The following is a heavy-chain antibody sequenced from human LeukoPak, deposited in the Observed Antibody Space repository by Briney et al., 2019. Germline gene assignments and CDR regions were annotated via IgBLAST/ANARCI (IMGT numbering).Heavy chain of an antibody. CDR3: ARVPGRYYDSSGYYSNDAFDI. J-gene: IGHJ3*02. Sequence: PSETLSLTCTVSGGSTSSYYWSWIRQPPGKGLEWLGYIYYSGSTNYNPSLKSRVTISVDTSKNQFSLKLSSVTAADTAVYYCARVPGRYYDSSGYYSNDAFDIWGQGTMVTVSS. D-gene: IGHD3-22*01. V-gene: IGHV4-59*12. CDR2: IYYSGST. CDR1: GGSTSSYY.